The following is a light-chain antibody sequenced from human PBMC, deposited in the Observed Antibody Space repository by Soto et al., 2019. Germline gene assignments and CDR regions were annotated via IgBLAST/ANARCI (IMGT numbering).Light chain of an antibody. J-gene: IGKJ3*01. CDR2: KAS. Sequence: DIQMTQSPSTLSGSVGDRVTITCRASQTISSWLAWYQQKPGKAPKLLIYKASTLKSGVPSRFSGSGSGTEFTLTISSLQPEDFAIYFCQQGSRFPFTFGPGTKVNIK. CDR1: QTISSW. V-gene: IGKV1-5*03. CDR3: QQGSRFPFT.